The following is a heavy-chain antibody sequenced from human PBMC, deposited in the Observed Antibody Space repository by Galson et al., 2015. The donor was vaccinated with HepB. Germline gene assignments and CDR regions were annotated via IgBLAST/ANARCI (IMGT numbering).Heavy chain of an antibody. J-gene: IGHJ4*02. D-gene: IGHD2-15*01. CDR2: ISSGGGR. Sequence: SLRLSCAASGFTFSIYSMSWLRQAPGKGLEWVSSISSGGGRYDAPSLKGRFIISRDNAKNSLYLQMNSLRAEDTAIYYCARDDAGWSRDYWGQGTLVTVSS. CDR1: GFTFSIYS. V-gene: IGHV3-21*01. CDR3: ARDDAGWSRDY.